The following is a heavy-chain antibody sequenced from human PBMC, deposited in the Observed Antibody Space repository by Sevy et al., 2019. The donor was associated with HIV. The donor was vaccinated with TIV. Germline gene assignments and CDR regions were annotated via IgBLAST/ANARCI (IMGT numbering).Heavy chain of an antibody. CDR2: MYRSGST. Sequence: SETLSLTCAVSGGSISSSNWWSWVRQHPGKGLEWIGEMYRSGSTNYNPSLKSRVTISVDKSKNQFSLKLSSVTAADTAVYYCARASMVRGVKISYYYYYMDVWGKGTTVTVSS. CDR3: ARASMVRGVKISYYYYYMDV. D-gene: IGHD3-10*01. V-gene: IGHV4-4*02. J-gene: IGHJ6*03. CDR1: GGSISSSNW.